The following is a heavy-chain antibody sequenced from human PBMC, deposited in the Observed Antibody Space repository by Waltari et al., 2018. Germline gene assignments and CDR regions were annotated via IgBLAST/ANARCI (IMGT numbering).Heavy chain of an antibody. CDR3: ARDPGGSYDGGFGDY. D-gene: IGHD1-26*01. J-gene: IGHJ4*02. V-gene: IGHV3-30-3*01. CDR2: ISYDGSNK. CDR1: GFTFSSYA. Sequence: QVQLVESGGGVVQPGRSLRLSCAASGFTFSSYAMHWVRQAPGKGLEWVAVISYDGSNKYYADSVKGRFTISRDNSKNTLYLQMNSLRAEDTAVYYCARDPGGSYDGGFGDYWGQGTLVTVSS.